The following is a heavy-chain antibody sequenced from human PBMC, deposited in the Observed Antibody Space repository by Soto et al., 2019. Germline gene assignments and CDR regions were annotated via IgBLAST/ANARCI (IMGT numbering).Heavy chain of an antibody. CDR3: ARGRQQWLAYWYFDR. CDR1: GGSFSGYY. D-gene: IGHD6-19*01. J-gene: IGHJ2*01. V-gene: IGHV4-34*01. Sequence: QVQLQQWGAGLLKPSETLSLTCAVYGGSFSGYYWSWSRQPPGKGLEWIGEINHSGSTNYNPSLKSRVARSVVTSKKQYSLKLSSVTAADTAVYYCARGRQQWLAYWYFDRWSRGTLVTVSS. CDR2: INHSGST.